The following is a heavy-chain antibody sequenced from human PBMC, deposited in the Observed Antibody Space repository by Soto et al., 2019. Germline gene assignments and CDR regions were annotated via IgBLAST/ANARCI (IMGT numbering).Heavy chain of an antibody. J-gene: IGHJ5*02. CDR2: IYHSGST. CDR1: GGSVSTYY. CDR3: ARSVLVPAAINWFDP. V-gene: IGHV4-59*02. D-gene: IGHD2-2*02. Sequence: LSETLSLTCTVSGGSVSTYYWSWIRQPPGKGLEWIGYIYHSGSTYYNPSLKSRVTISVDRSKNQFSLKLSSVTAADTAVYYCARSVLVPAAINWFDPWGQGTLVTVSS.